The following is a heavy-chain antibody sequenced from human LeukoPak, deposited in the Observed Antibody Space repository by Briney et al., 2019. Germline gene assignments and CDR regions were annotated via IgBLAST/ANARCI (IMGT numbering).Heavy chain of an antibody. CDR3: ARHFYDTTTYYSSFDF. J-gene: IGHJ4*02. D-gene: IGHD2/OR15-2a*01. CDR2: IYPGDSDT. Sequence: GESLKISCKGPGYSFTSYWIGWVRQMPGKGLERMGIIYPGDSDTRYSPSFQGQVTISADKSISTAYLQWSSLKASDTAMYYCARHFYDTTTYYSSFDFWGQGTLVTVSS. V-gene: IGHV5-51*01. CDR1: GYSFTSYW.